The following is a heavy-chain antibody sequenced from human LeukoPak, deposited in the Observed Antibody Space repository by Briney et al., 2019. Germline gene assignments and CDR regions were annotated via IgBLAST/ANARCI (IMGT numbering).Heavy chain of an antibody. Sequence: ASVKVSCKSSGYTFTSHYMHWVRQAPGQGRVWMGIISPSGGSTSYAQKFQGRVTMTRDMSTSTVYMDLRSLRSEDTAVYYCAKEHPTDALQIFDYWGQGTLVTVSS. CDR1: GYTFTSHY. D-gene: IGHD2-21*01. CDR3: AKEHPTDALQIFDY. CDR2: ISPSGGST. J-gene: IGHJ4*02. V-gene: IGHV1-46*01.